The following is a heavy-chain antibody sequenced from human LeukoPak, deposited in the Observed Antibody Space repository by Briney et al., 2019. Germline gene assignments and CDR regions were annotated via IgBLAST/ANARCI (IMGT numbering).Heavy chain of an antibody. CDR3: ARGGRDYGH. V-gene: IGHV4-34*01. CDR1: GGAFSGYC. D-gene: IGHD4/OR15-4a*01. J-gene: IGHJ4*02. CDR2: SNHSRST. Sequence: SQNLYMSRDADGGAFSGYCCSWICQPPWNRLEWIGESNHSRSTNYNPSLKSRVTISVDTSKNQSALKLSPVTAADTAVYYCARGGRDYGHWGQVTLVTVTS.